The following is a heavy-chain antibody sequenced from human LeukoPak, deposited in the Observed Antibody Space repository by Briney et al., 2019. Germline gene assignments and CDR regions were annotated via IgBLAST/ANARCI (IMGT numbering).Heavy chain of an antibody. D-gene: IGHD3-22*01. J-gene: IGHJ4*02. CDR3: ARFLGGYDSSGPYYFDY. CDR1: GFTFDDYG. V-gene: IGHV3-20*04. Sequence: PGGSLRLSCAASGFTFDDYGMSWVRHAPGKGLEWVSGINWNGGSTGYADSVKGRFTISRDNAKNSLYLQMNSLRAEDTALYYCARFLGGYDSSGPYYFDYRGQGTLVTVSS. CDR2: INWNGGST.